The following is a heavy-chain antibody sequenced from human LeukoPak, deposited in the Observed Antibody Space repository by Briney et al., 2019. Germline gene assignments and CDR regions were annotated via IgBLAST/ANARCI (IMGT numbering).Heavy chain of an antibody. CDR3: AKAYYGGKN. V-gene: IGHV3-23*01. CDR1: GFTFSSYA. Sequence: GGSLRLSCAAAGFTFSSYAMSWVRQAPGKGLEWVSGISVTGGSTYYADSVKGRFTISGDNSKNTLYLQMNSLRADDTAVYYCAKAYYGGKNWGQGALVTVSS. J-gene: IGHJ4*02. D-gene: IGHD4-23*01. CDR2: ISVTGGST.